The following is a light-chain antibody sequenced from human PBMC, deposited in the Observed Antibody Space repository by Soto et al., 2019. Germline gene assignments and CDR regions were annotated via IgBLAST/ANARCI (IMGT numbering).Light chain of an antibody. V-gene: IGKV3-11*01. Sequence: EIVLTQSPATLSLSPGERATLSCRASQSVSSYLAWYQQKPGQAPRLLIYDASTRVTGTPARFSGSGSGTDFTLSISSLEPEDFAVYYCLQRSNWPRWTFGQGTKVEIK. CDR3: LQRSNWPRWT. CDR2: DAS. J-gene: IGKJ1*01. CDR1: QSVSSY.